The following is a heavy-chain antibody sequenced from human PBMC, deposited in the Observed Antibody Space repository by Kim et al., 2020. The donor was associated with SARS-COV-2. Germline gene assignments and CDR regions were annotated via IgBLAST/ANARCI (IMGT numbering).Heavy chain of an antibody. D-gene: IGHD3-10*01. V-gene: IGHV3-30*04. J-gene: IGHJ4*02. CDR3: ARDRADYFDY. Sequence: GGSLRLSCAASGFTFSSYAMHWVRQAPGKGLEWVAVISYDGSNKYYADSVKGRFTISRDNSKNTLYLQMNSLRAEDTAVYYCARDRADYFDYWGQGTLVTVSS. CDR1: GFTFSSYA. CDR2: ISYDGSNK.